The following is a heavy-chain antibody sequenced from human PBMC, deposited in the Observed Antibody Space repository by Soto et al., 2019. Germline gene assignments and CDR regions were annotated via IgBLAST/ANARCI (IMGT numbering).Heavy chain of an antibody. D-gene: IGHD2-15*01. Sequence: QVQLVQSGAEVKKPGSSVKVSCKASGGTFSSYAISWVRQAPGQGLEWMGGIIPIFGTANYAQKFQGRVTITADESTSTAYMELSSLRSEETAVYYCARAGTAYCSGGSCSQYYFDYWGQGTLVTVSS. CDR3: ARAGTAYCSGGSCSQYYFDY. J-gene: IGHJ4*02. V-gene: IGHV1-69*01. CDR2: IIPIFGTA. CDR1: GGTFSSYA.